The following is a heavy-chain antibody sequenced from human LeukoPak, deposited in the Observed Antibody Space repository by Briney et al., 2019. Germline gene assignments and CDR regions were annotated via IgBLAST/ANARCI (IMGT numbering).Heavy chain of an antibody. CDR1: GGSISSGGYS. Sequence: PSETLSLTCTVSGGSISSGGYSWSWIRQPPGKGLEWIGYIYHSGSTYYNPSLKSRVTISVDRSKNQFSLKLSSVTAADTAVYYCAARGVWFGELFSPYYYYGMDVWGQGTTVTVSS. D-gene: IGHD3-10*01. V-gene: IGHV4-30-2*02. CDR3: AARGVWFGELFSPYYYYGMDV. J-gene: IGHJ6*02. CDR2: IYHSGST.